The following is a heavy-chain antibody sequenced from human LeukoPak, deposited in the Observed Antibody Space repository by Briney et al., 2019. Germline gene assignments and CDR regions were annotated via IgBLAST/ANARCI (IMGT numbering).Heavy chain of an antibody. V-gene: IGHV4-59*11. CDR1: GASISNHY. CDR3: ARDVRGYAFDI. D-gene: IGHD2/OR15-2a*01. J-gene: IGHJ3*02. CDR2: MLYSGST. Sequence: SETLSLTCTVSGASISNHYWSWIRQSPGKGLEWIGYMLYSGSTNQNPSLRSRVTISVDTSKNQFSLKLSSVTAADTAVYYCARDVRGYAFDIWGQGTMVTVSS.